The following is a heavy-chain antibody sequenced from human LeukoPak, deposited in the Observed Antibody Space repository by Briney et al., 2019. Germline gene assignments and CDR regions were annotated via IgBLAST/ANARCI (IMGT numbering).Heavy chain of an antibody. CDR2: INHSGST. J-gene: IGHJ4*02. V-gene: IGHV4-34*01. CDR3: ARAEQQLDY. D-gene: IGHD6-13*01. CDR1: GGTFSGYY. Sequence: SETLSLTCAVYGGTFSGYYWSWIRQPPGKGLEWIGEINHSGSTNYNLSLKSRVTISVDTSKNQFSLKLSSVTAADTAVYYCARAEQQLDYWGQGTLVTVSS.